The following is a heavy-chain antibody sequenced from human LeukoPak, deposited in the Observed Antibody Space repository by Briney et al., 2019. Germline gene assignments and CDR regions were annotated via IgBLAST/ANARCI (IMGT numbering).Heavy chain of an antibody. J-gene: IGHJ4*02. CDR3: ARVLAGYDY. CDR2: INSDGSST. CDR1: GFTFSMYS. V-gene: IGHV3-64*02. D-gene: IGHD2-15*01. Sequence: GGSLRLSCAASGFTFSMYSMHWARQAPGKGLECVSAINSDGSSTYYADSVRGRFTISRDNSKNTLYLQMGSLITEDMAVYYCARVLAGYDYWGQGTLVTVSS.